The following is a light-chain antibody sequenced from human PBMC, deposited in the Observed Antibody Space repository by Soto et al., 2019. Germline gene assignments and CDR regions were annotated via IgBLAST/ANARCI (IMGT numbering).Light chain of an antibody. Sequence: DIHMTQSPASLSASVGDRVTITCRASQSISSYLNWYQQKPGQAPKLLIYAASSLQSGVPSRFSGSGPGTDFTLTISSLQPEDFATYYCQQSYSTPRTFGQGTKVDIK. CDR1: QSISSY. J-gene: IGKJ1*01. CDR2: AAS. CDR3: QQSYSTPRT. V-gene: IGKV1-39*01.